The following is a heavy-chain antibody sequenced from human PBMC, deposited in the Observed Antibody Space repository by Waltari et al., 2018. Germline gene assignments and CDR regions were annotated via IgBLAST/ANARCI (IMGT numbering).Heavy chain of an antibody. CDR2: INEDGSRI. V-gene: IGHV3-7*01. Sequence: EVQLVESGGGFVKPGGFLRLSCAASGFTFSRFWTSWVRLAPEKGLEWVANINEDGSRIYYLGSVKGRFTISRDNAKNSLSLQMDSLRVEDTGVYYCVRGIDGWGQGTLVTVSS. CDR1: GFTFSRFW. D-gene: IGHD3-9*01. J-gene: IGHJ4*02. CDR3: VRGIDG.